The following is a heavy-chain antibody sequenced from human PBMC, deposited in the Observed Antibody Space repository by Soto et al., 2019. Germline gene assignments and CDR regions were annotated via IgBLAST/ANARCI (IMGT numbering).Heavy chain of an antibody. J-gene: IGHJ5*02. D-gene: IGHD6-13*01. CDR1: GYTFTSYA. CDR2: INAGNGNT. CDR3: ASGGSSWSVCWFDP. Sequence: QVQLVQSGAEVKKPGASVKVSCKASGYTFTSYAMHWVRQAPGQRLYWMGWINAGNGNTKYSQKFQGRVTITSDTSASTADMVLSSMRSEATAVYYCASGGSSWSVCWFDPWGQGTLVTVSS. V-gene: IGHV1-3*01.